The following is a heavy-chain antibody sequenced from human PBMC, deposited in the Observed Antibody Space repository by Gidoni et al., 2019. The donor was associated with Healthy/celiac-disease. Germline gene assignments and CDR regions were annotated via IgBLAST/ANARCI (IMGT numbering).Heavy chain of an antibody. CDR2: ISYDGSNT. V-gene: IGHV3-30*04. Sequence: QVQLVESGGGVVQPGRSLRLSCAASGLTFSSYAMHWVRQAPGKGLEWVAVISYDGSNTYYADSVKGRFTISRDNSKNTLYLQMNSLRAEDTAVYYCARDQAVAIQRGRAVAGRSGFDPWGQGTLVTVSS. CDR1: GLTFSSYA. CDR3: ARDQAVAIQRGRAVAGRSGFDP. D-gene: IGHD6-19*01. J-gene: IGHJ5*02.